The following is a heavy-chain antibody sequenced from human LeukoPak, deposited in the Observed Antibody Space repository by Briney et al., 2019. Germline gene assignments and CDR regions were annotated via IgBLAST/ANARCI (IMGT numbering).Heavy chain of an antibody. CDR2: MNEDGSEK. D-gene: IGHD2/OR15-2a*01. CDR1: GFIFSSYW. J-gene: IGHJ5*02. V-gene: IGHV3-7*01. CDR3: ARSVYHLGP. Sequence: GGSLRLSCIASGFIFSSYWMTWVRQVPGKGLEWVANMNEDGSEKYYVGSVKGRFTISRDNAQNSLLQMNSLRAEDTAVYYCARSVYHLGPWGQGTLVTVSS.